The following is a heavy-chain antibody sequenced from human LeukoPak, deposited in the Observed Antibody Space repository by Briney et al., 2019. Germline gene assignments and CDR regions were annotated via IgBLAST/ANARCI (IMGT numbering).Heavy chain of an antibody. CDR2: ISSNGGST. V-gene: IGHV3-64*01. CDR3: ARGSSSGYYYLFDY. J-gene: IGHJ4*02. Sequence: PGGSLRLSCAASGFTFSSYAMHWVRQAPGKGLEYVSAISSNGGSTYYANSVKGRFTISRDNSKNTLYLQMGSLRAEDMAVYYCARGSSSGYYYLFDYWGQGTLVTVSS. D-gene: IGHD3-22*01. CDR1: GFTFSSYA.